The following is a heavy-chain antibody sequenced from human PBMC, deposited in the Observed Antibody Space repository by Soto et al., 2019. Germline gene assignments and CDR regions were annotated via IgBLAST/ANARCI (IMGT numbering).Heavy chain of an antibody. V-gene: IGHV3-21*01. CDR3: ARYCSSTSCYTSATNYYGMDV. Sequence: GGSLRLSCAASGFTFSSYSMNWVRQAPGKGLEWVSSISSSSSYIYYADSVKGRFTISRDNAKNSLYLQMNSLRAEDTAVYYCARYCSSTSCYTSATNYYGMDVWGQGTTVTVSS. CDR2: ISSSSSYI. J-gene: IGHJ6*02. CDR1: GFTFSSYS. D-gene: IGHD2-2*02.